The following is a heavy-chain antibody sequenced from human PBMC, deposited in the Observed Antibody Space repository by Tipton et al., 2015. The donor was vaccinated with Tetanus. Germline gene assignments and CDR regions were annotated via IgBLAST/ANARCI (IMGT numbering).Heavy chain of an antibody. J-gene: IGHJ4*02. Sequence: GSLRLSCAASGFTFSSHWMHWVRQAPGRGLVWVSGISGTGATADYADSVKGRFTITKGDSKNTLYLQMKSLRAEDTAVYYCVRDGYNFIPFDYWGQGTLVTVSS. D-gene: IGHD5-24*01. V-gene: IGHV3-23*01. CDR3: VRDGYNFIPFDY. CDR1: GFTFSSHW. CDR2: ISGTGATA.